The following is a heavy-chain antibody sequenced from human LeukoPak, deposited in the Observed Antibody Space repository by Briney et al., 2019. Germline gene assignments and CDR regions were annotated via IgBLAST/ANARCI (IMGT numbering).Heavy chain of an antibody. CDR3: AREGDEDTFDI. CDR2: MNPNSGNT. J-gene: IGHJ3*02. Sequence: GASVKVSCKASGYTFTSYDINWVRQAAGQGLEWVGYMNPNSGNTGYEQKFQGRVTITRDTSINTVYMELSSLRSEDTAVYYCAREGDEDTFDIWGQGTMVTVSS. D-gene: IGHD3-16*01. V-gene: IGHV1-8*03. CDR1: GYTFTSYD.